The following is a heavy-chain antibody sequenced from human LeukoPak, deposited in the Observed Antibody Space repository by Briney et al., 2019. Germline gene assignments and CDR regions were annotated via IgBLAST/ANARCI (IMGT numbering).Heavy chain of an antibody. V-gene: IGHV3-23*01. Sequence: GGSLRLSCAASGFTFSSYGMSWVRQAPGKGLEWVSAISGSGGTTYYADSVKGRFTISRDNSKNTLYLRMNSLRAEDMAVYYCAKRRDSPYYMDVWGKGTTVTISS. CDR2: ISGSGGTT. CDR3: AKRRDSPYYMDV. CDR1: GFTFSSYG. J-gene: IGHJ6*03. D-gene: IGHD3-22*01.